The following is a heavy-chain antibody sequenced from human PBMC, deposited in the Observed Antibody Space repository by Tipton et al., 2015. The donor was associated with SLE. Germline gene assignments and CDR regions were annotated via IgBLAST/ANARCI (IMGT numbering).Heavy chain of an antibody. CDR1: GGSFSGYY. CDR3: ARDRDIVLEPVPIPPAFDI. J-gene: IGHJ3*02. CDR2: INHSGSS. Sequence: TLSLTCAVYGGSFSGYYWSWIRQPPGKGLEWIGEINHSGSSNYNPSLKSRVAMSVDTSRNPFSLTRSSVTSADTAVYYCARDRDIVLEPVPIPPAFDIWGQGTMVTVSS. V-gene: IGHV4-34*01. D-gene: IGHD2-2*02.